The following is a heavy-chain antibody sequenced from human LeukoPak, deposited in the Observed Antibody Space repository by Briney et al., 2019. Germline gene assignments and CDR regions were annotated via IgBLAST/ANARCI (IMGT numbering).Heavy chain of an antibody. CDR3: ARDLLGRGGSFDY. J-gene: IGHJ4*02. D-gene: IGHD3-10*01. CDR2: IYSSGST. V-gene: IGHV4-59*01. CDR1: GGSISTYY. Sequence: SETLSLTCTVSGGSISTYYWSWIRQPPGKGLEWIGYIYSSGSTNHNPSLKSRVTMSVDTSKNQFSLKLNSVTAADTAVYYCARDLLGRGGSFDYWGQGTLVTVSS.